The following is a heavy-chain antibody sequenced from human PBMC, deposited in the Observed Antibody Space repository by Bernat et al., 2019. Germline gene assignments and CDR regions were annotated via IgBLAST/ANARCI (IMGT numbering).Heavy chain of an antibody. CDR3: ARGSLGIVASTFDY. Sequence: QLQLQESGPGLVKPSETLSLTCTVSGGSISSSSYYWGWIRQPPGKGLEWIGYIYYSGSTYYNPSLKSRVTISVDTSKNQFSLKLSSVTAADTAVYYCARGSLGIVASTFDYWGQGTLVTVSS. V-gene: IGHV4-39*07. CDR2: IYYSGST. J-gene: IGHJ4*02. CDR1: GGSISSSSYY. D-gene: IGHD1-26*01.